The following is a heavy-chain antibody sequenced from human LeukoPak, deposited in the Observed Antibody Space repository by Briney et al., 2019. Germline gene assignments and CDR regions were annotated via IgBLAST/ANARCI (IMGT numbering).Heavy chain of an antibody. V-gene: IGHV1-2*02. CDR1: GCTFNGYY. Sequence: ASVKVSCKDSGCTFNGYYMHWVGQAPGQGLAWMGWINPNSGGTNYAQKFQGRVSTTRNTSIRTAYIEMSRLTSVDTAGYYRAREVAVRATDYWGQGTLVTVSS. D-gene: IGHD1-26*01. CDR3: AREVAVRATDY. J-gene: IGHJ4*02. CDR2: INPNSGGT.